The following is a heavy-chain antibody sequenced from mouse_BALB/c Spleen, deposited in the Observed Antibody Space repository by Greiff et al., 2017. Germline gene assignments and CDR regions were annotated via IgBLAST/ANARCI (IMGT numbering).Heavy chain of an antibody. J-gene: IGHJ4*01. CDR1: GFTFSSYA. CDR3: ARGDYYGSSSLAMDY. Sequence: EVHLVESGGGLVKPGGSLKLSCAASGFTFSSYAMSWVRQTPEKRLEWVATISSGGSTYYPDSVKGRFTISRDNARNILYLQMSSLRSQDTAMYYCARGDYYGSSSLAMDYWGQGTSVTVSS. CDR2: ISSGGST. D-gene: IGHD1-1*01. V-gene: IGHV5-6-5*01.